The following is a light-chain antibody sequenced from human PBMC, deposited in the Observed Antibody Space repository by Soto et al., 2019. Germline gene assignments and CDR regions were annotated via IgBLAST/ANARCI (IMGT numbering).Light chain of an antibody. CDR2: EVT. V-gene: IGLV2-8*01. J-gene: IGLJ3*02. Sequence: QSALTQPPSASGSPGQSVTISCTGTSSDVVAYNYVSWYQQHAGKAPKLVIYEVTKRPSGVPDRFSGSKSANTASLTVSGRQAEDEADYCCSSFASSYTWVFGGGTKVTVL. CDR1: SSDVVAYNY. CDR3: SSFASSYTWV.